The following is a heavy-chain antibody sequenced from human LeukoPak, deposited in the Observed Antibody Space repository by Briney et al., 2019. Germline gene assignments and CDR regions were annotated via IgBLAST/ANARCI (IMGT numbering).Heavy chain of an antibody. Sequence: GGSLRLSCAASGFTFSDHAMHWVRQAPGKGLEWVSAVGIAADTFYPGSVKGRFTISRDNAKNSLYLQMNSLRDEDTAVYYCARIPGGYYYGMDDWGQGTTVTVSS. CDR1: GFTFSDHA. D-gene: IGHD3-16*01. CDR2: VGIAADT. CDR3: ARIPGGYYYGMDD. J-gene: IGHJ6*02. V-gene: IGHV3-13*01.